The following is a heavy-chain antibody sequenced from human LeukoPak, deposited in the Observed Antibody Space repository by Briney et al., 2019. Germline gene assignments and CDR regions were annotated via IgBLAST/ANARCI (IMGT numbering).Heavy chain of an antibody. CDR2: IKEDGSEK. Sequence: GGSLRLPSAASGFTFSSYWINWVRQAPGKGLEWVANIKEDGSEKYYVDSVKGRFTISRDNAKNSLYLQMNSLRAEDTSVYYCVGRSMPANRGQGALVTVSS. CDR1: GFTFSSYW. J-gene: IGHJ4*02. CDR3: VGRSMPAN. V-gene: IGHV3-7*05. D-gene: IGHD2-2*01.